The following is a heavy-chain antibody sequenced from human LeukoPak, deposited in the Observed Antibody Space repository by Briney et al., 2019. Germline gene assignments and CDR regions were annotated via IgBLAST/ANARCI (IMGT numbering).Heavy chain of an antibody. Sequence: SQTLSLTCTVSGGSISSGDYYWSWIRQPPGKGLEGIGYIYYSGSTYYNPSLKSRVTISVDTSKNQFSLKLSSVTAADTAVYYCARDFLWFGESDEYYGMDVWGKGTTVTVSS. J-gene: IGHJ6*04. CDR3: ARDFLWFGESDEYYGMDV. CDR1: GGSISSGDYY. CDR2: IYYSGST. V-gene: IGHV4-30-4*01. D-gene: IGHD3-10*01.